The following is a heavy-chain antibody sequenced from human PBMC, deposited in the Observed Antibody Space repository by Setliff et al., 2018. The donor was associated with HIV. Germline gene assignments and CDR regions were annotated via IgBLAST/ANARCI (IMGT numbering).Heavy chain of an antibody. CDR2: IKQDGSQK. CDR3: ARDYYGGFGDYDFGNYFDY. V-gene: IGHV3-7*03. Sequence: GGSLRLSCAVSGFTFRTYWMSWVRQTPGKGLEWVANIKQDGSQKYYVDSVKGRFTISRDNAKNSLYLQMNSLRAEDTAVYYCARDYYGGFGDYDFGNYFDYWGQGTLVTVS. CDR1: GFTFRTYW. D-gene: IGHD4-17*01. J-gene: IGHJ4*02.